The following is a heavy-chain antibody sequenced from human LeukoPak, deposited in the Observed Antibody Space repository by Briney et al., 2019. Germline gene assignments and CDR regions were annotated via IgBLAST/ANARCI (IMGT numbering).Heavy chain of an antibody. Sequence: ASVKVSCKASGYTFTTYGISWVRQAPGQGLEWMGIINPSGTSTTYAQKFQGRVTMTRDTSTSTDFMELSSLRSEDTALYYCARHDLGGSSPFDYWGQGTLVTVSS. CDR1: GYTFTTYG. CDR2: INPSGTST. J-gene: IGHJ4*02. CDR3: ARHDLGGSSPFDY. D-gene: IGHD2-15*01. V-gene: IGHV1-46*01.